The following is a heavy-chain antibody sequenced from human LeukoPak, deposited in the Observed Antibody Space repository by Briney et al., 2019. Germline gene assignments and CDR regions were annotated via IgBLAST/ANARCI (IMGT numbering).Heavy chain of an antibody. CDR3: ARGGRGTYMRH. J-gene: IGHJ4*02. Sequence: GSLRLSCAASGFTFSSYAMHWVRQPPGKGLEWIGEILQGGVTNYNSSLKSRVTMSMDTSKNQFHLDLTSVTAADAGQYFCARGGRGTYMRHWGQGILVTVSS. V-gene: IGHV4-34*01. CDR2: ILQGGVT. CDR1: GFTFSSYA. D-gene: IGHD1-26*01.